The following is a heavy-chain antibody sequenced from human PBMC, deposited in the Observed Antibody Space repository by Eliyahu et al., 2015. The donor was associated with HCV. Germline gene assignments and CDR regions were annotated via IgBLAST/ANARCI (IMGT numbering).Heavy chain of an antibody. D-gene: IGHD6-19*01. CDR3: ARGHSSGWYGAFDI. J-gene: IGHJ3*02. V-gene: IGHV2-70*01. Sequence: QVTLRESGPALVKPTQTLTLTCTFSGFSLSTSGMCVSWIRQPPGKALEWGSLTVCGEEKNYSTPLRTRLTISKDTSKNQVVLTMTNMDPVDTATYYCARGHSSGWYGAFDIWGQGTMVTVSS. CDR1: GFSLSTSGMC. CDR2: TVCGEEK.